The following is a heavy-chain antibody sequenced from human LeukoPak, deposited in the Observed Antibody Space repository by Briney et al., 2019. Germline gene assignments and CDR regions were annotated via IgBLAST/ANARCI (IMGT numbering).Heavy chain of an antibody. CDR3: ARETNYGYGRGGFYFDY. J-gene: IGHJ4*02. Sequence: GGSLRLSCAASGFSFDTYAVHWVRQAPGKGLEWVALISYDGINKHYADSVKGRFTISRDNSKKTLYLQMNSLGAEDTAIYYCARETNYGYGRGGFYFDYWGQGTLVTVSS. CDR2: ISYDGINK. D-gene: IGHD5-18*01. CDR1: GFSFDTYA. V-gene: IGHV3-30-3*01.